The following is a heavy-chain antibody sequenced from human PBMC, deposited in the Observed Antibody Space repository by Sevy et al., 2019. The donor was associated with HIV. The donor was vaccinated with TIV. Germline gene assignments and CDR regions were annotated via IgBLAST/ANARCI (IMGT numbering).Heavy chain of an antibody. CDR1: GYSFTSYW. Sequence: GESLKISCKGSGYSFTSYWIGWVRQMPGKGLEWMGIIYPGDSDTRHSPSFQGQVTISADKCISTAYLQWSSLKASDTAMYYCARHRASPRPHYFDYWGQGTLVTVSS. CDR3: ARHRASPRPHYFDY. J-gene: IGHJ4*02. V-gene: IGHV5-51*01. CDR2: IYPGDSDT.